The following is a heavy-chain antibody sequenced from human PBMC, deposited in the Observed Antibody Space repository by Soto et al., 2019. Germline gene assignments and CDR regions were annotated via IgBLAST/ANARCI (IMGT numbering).Heavy chain of an antibody. D-gene: IGHD6-19*01. CDR3: VAGQYFFDY. CDR1: GYTFTSYY. V-gene: IGHV1-46*01. CDR2: INPSGGST. Sequence: VASVKVSCKASGYTFTSYYMHWVRQAPGQGLEWMGIINPSGGSTRYAQKFQGRVTMTRDTSTSTVYMELSSLRADDTAVYYCVAGQYFFDYCGQGTLVTVSS. J-gene: IGHJ4*02.